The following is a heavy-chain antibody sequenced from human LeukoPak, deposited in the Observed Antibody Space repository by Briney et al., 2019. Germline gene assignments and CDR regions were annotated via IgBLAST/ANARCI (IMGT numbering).Heavy chain of an antibody. CDR3: ASAERTVTTLLDY. D-gene: IGHD4-17*01. CDR1: GLTVSSNY. CDR2: IYSGGST. Sequence: GGSLRLSCAASGLTVSSNYVSWVRQAPGKGLEWVSVIYSGGSTYYADSVKGRCTISRDNSKNTLYLQMNSLRPEDTAVYYCASAERTVTTLLDYWGQGTLVTVSS. J-gene: IGHJ4*02. V-gene: IGHV3-53*01.